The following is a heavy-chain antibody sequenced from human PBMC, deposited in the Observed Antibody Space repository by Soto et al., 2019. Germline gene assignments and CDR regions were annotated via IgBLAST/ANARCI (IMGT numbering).Heavy chain of an antibody. V-gene: IGHV3-30-3*01. J-gene: IGHJ4*02. CDR2: ISRDGSNE. CDR3: ARARNGGVADSFDY. CDR1: GVTFSRHA. Sequence: QVQLVASGGGVVQQVRSPTLSCEASGVTFSRHAIHWVRQAPGKGLEWVAVISRDGSNEYYEDSVKGRFTISRDNSKNTLFLQLNSLRLADTAVYYCARARNGGVADSFDYWGQGTLVTVSS.